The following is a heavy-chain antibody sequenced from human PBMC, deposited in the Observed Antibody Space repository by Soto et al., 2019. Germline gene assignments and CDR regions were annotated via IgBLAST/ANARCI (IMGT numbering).Heavy chain of an antibody. V-gene: IGHV3-30*18. D-gene: IGHD5-18*01. CDR1: GVTFTNYA. J-gene: IGHJ6*02. CDR3: AKDIGGGDTGNYGMDV. CDR2: ISYHGTEK. Sequence: PGGSLRLSCAASGVTFTNYAMHWVRQAPGKGLEWVTYISYHGTEKGYADSVKGRFTISRDNSKNTLYVQMSSLRPEDTAVYYCAKDIGGGDTGNYGMDVWGQRTTVTVX.